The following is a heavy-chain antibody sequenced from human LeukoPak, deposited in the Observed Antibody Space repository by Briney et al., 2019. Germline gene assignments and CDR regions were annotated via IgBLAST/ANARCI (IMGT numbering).Heavy chain of an antibody. J-gene: IGHJ4*02. D-gene: IGHD1-26*01. CDR1: GGSISSSNW. Sequence: PSGTLSLTCAVSGGSISSSNWWSWVRQPPGKGLEWIGEIYHSGSTNYNPSLKSRVTISVDKSKNQFSLKLSSVTAADTAVYYCARDGVKWELPFRTYYFDYWGQGTLVTVSS. V-gene: IGHV4-4*02. CDR3: ARDGVKWELPFRTYYFDY. CDR2: IYHSGST.